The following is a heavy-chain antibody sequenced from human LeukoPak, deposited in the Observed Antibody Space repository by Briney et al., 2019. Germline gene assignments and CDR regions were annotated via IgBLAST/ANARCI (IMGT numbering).Heavy chain of an antibody. Sequence: SETLSLTCAVYGGSFSGYYWSWIRQPPGKGLEWIGEINHSGSTNYNPSLKSRVTTSVDTSKNQFSLKLSSVTAADTAVYYCARRRAHIVAVVAATYWFDPWGQGTLVTVSS. J-gene: IGHJ5*02. D-gene: IGHD2-15*01. V-gene: IGHV4-34*01. CDR2: INHSGST. CDR3: ARRRAHIVAVVAATYWFDP. CDR1: GGSFSGYY.